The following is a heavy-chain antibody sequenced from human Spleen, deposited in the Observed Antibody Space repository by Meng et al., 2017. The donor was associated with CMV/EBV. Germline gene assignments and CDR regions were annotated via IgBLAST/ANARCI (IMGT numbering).Heavy chain of an antibody. Sequence: GGSLRLSCAASGFAFDDYPMHWVRQGPGKGLEWVANIKQDGSEKHYVDSAKGRLFISRDNAKNSLYLQTNSLRAEDTAVYYCARIGYSSSSWDYWGQGTLVTVSS. CDR2: IKQDGSEK. CDR3: ARIGYSSSSWDY. CDR1: GFAFDDYP. D-gene: IGHD6-6*01. V-gene: IGHV3-7*01. J-gene: IGHJ4*02.